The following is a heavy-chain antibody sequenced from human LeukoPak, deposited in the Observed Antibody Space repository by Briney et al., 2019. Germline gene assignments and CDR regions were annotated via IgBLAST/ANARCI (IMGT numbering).Heavy chain of an antibody. CDR1: GFTFSSYA. J-gene: IGHJ4*02. D-gene: IGHD3-3*01. CDR2: ISGSGGST. Sequence: GGSLRLSCAASGFTFSSYAMSCVRQAPGKGLEWVSAISGSGGSTYYADSVKGRFTISRDNSKNTLYLQMNSLRAEDTAVYYCAKGEADFWGGWYYFDYWGQGTLVTVSS. CDR3: AKGEADFWGGWYYFDY. V-gene: IGHV3-23*01.